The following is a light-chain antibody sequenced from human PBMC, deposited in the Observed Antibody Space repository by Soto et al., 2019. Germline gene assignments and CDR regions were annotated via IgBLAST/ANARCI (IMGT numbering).Light chain of an antibody. CDR1: QSVSSN. J-gene: IGKJ1*01. CDR2: GAS. V-gene: IGKV3-15*01. CDR3: QHYNNWPPWT. Sequence: EIVMTQSPATLSVSPGERATLSCRASQSVSSNLAWYQQKHGQHPRLLIYGASTRATGIPARFSGSGSGTEFTLTISSLQSEDFAVYYCQHYNNWPPWTFGQGTKVEIK.